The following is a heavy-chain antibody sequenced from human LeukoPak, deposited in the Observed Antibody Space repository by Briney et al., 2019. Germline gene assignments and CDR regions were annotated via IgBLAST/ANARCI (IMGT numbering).Heavy chain of an antibody. CDR3: AKVTLRGYSGYDPPYYFDS. D-gene: IGHD5-12*01. J-gene: IGHJ4*02. Sequence: GGSLRLSCAASGFTFSSYAMSWVRQASGKGLEWVSAISGSGGSTYYADSVKRRSTISRDNSKTSLYLQMTSLRAEDTAVYYCAKVTLRGYSGYDPPYYFDSWGQGALVTVSS. V-gene: IGHV3-23*01. CDR1: GFTFSSYA. CDR2: ISGSGGST.